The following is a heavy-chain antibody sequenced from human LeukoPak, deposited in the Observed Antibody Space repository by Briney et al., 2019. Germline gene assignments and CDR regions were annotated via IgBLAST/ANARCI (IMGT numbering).Heavy chain of an antibody. J-gene: IGHJ4*02. CDR1: GGSFSNSY. Sequence: SETLSLTCTVSGGSFSNSYWSWFRQPPGKGLEWIGYIHYSGNTNYSPSLKSRVTMSVDTSKNQFSLKLTSVTAADTAVYYCARGGWYIDYWGQGTLVTVSS. CDR2: IHYSGNT. CDR3: ARGGWYIDY. D-gene: IGHD6-19*01. V-gene: IGHV4-59*08.